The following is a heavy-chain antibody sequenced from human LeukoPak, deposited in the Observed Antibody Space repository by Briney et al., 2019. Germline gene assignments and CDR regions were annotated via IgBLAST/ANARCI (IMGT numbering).Heavy chain of an antibody. J-gene: IGHJ6*03. Sequence: GGSLRLSCAASGFSFYNYAMSWVRQAPGKGLEWVSAIGGSGGDTDYADSVKGRFTISRDNSRNTLFLQMSSLRAEDTAVYYCVKQTCHGSSYYAYYYMDVWGKGTTVTVSS. D-gene: IGHD3-22*01. CDR1: GFSFYNYA. CDR3: VKQTCHGSSYYAYYYMDV. CDR2: IGGSGGDT. V-gene: IGHV3-23*01.